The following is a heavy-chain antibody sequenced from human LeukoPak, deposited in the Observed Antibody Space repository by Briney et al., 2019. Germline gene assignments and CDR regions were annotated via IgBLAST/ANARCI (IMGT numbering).Heavy chain of an antibody. Sequence: GGSLRLSCAASGFTFSSYAMSWVRQAPGKGLEWVSAISGSGGSTYYADSVKGRFTISRDNSKNTLYLQMNSLRAEDTAVYYCAKDQRGGPGYYDSSGLRPDWGQGTLVTVSS. J-gene: IGHJ4*02. CDR2: ISGSGGST. V-gene: IGHV3-23*01. CDR3: AKDQRGGPGYYDSSGLRPD. D-gene: IGHD3-22*01. CDR1: GFTFSSYA.